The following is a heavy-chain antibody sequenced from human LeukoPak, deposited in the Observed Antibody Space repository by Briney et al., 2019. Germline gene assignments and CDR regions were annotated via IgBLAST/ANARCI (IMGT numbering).Heavy chain of an antibody. D-gene: IGHD4-17*01. CDR3: ARCRDEFGDYGFDF. Sequence: SETLSLTCTVSGYSISSYYWSWIRQPSGRGLEWVGYIYHNGSNKYNPSLKSRVTISLDTSKNQFSLKLSSVTAADTAVYYCARCRDEFGDYGFDFWGQGNLVTVSS. J-gene: IGHJ4*02. CDR2: IYHNGSN. V-gene: IGHV4-59*01. CDR1: GYSISSYY.